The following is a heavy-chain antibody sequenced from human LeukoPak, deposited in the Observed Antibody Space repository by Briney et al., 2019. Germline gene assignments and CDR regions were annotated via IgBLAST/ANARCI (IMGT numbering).Heavy chain of an antibody. J-gene: IGHJ5*02. Sequence: GGSLRLSCAASGFSFTSHAMSWVRQPAGKGLEWVSRMNSGGTTTTYADSVKGRFTISRDNAKNTLFLQMNSLTVEDTAVYYCVRYLGVKAGDLWGQGSLVTVSS. V-gene: IGHV3-74*01. CDR2: MNSGGTTT. CDR3: VRYLGVKAGDL. CDR1: GFSFTSHA. D-gene: IGHD3-10*01.